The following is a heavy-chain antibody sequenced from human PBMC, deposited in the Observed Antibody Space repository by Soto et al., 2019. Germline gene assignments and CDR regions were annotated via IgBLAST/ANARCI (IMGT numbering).Heavy chain of an antibody. Sequence: GESLKISCAASGFTFSSYAMSWVRQAPGKGLEWVSAISGSGGSTYYADSVKGRFTISRDNSKNTLYLQMNSLRAEDTAVYYCAKETYSSGWYYFDYWGQGTLVTVSS. J-gene: IGHJ4*02. CDR2: ISGSGGST. CDR3: AKETYSSGWYYFDY. V-gene: IGHV3-23*01. D-gene: IGHD6-19*01. CDR1: GFTFSSYA.